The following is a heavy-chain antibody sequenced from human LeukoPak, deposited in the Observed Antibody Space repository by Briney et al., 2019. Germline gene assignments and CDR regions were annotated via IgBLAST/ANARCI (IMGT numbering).Heavy chain of an antibody. V-gene: IGHV3-30*04. D-gene: IGHD6-13*01. CDR1: EFTFSSYA. J-gene: IGHJ6*02. CDR3: ARDPTVMPAVPYTMDV. Sequence: GGSLRLSCAASEFTFSSYAMHWVRQAPGKGLERVAVISYDGSNKYYADSVKGRFTISRDNSKNTLYLQMNSLRAEDTAVYYCARDPTVMPAVPYTMDVWGQGTTDTVSS. CDR2: ISYDGSNK.